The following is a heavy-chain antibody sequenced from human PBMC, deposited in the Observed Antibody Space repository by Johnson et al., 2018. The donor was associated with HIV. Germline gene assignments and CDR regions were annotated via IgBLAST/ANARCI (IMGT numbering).Heavy chain of an antibody. Sequence: QVQLVESGGGVVQPGRSLRLSCAASGFTFSSYAMHWVRQAPGQGLQWVALISYDGSIKYFADSVQGRFTISRDNSKNTLHLQMNSLRPEDTAVYYCARNSGNGLVLRGDAFDMWGQGTMVTVSS. CDR1: GFTFSSYA. V-gene: IGHV3-30-3*01. D-gene: IGHD2-8*01. CDR3: ARNSGNGLVLRGDAFDM. CDR2: ISYDGSIK. J-gene: IGHJ3*02.